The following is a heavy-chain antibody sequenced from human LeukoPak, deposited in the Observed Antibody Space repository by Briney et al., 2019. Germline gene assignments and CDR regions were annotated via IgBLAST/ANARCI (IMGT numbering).Heavy chain of an antibody. V-gene: IGHV4-39*07. CDR1: GDSISSSSYY. Sequence: PSETLSLTCTVPGDSISSSSYYWGWIRQPPGTGLEWIGIIYYSGSTYYNPSLKSRVTILVDTSKNQFSLKLSSVTAADTAVYYCARVNIMAWGYYYYYMDVWGKGTTVTVSS. CDR3: ARVNIMAWGYYYYYMDV. CDR2: IYYSGST. D-gene: IGHD5-12*01. J-gene: IGHJ6*03.